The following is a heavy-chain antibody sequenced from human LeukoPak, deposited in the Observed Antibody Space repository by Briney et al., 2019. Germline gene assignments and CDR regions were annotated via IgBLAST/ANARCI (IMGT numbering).Heavy chain of an antibody. CDR1: GYTFTGYY. J-gene: IGHJ4*02. V-gene: IGHV1-2*06. D-gene: IGHD4-17*01. CDR3: ARENDYGDLYYFDH. CDR2: INPNSGGT. Sequence: ASVKVSCTASGYTFTGYYMHWVRQAPGQGLEWMGRINPNSGGTNYAQKFQGRVTMTRDTSISTAYMELSRLRSDDTAVYYCARENDYGDLYYFDHWGQGTLVTVSS.